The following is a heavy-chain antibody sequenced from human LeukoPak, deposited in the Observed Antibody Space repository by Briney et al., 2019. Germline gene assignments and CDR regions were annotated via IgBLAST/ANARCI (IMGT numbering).Heavy chain of an antibody. V-gene: IGHV3-30*04. Sequence: PGGPLRPSCATSGFSFTSYAFHWVRQAPGKGLECVAAMLYDGTDSFYAGSVKDRFTISRDISRNILYLHMNSLRAEDTAVYYCARVFAGGYGPTIDYWGQGTLVTVSS. J-gene: IGHJ4*02. CDR2: MLYDGTDS. CDR3: ARVFAGGYGPTIDY. D-gene: IGHD2-8*02. CDR1: GFSFTSYA.